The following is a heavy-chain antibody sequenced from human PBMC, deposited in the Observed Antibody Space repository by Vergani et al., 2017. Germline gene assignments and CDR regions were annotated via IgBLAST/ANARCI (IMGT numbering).Heavy chain of an antibody. CDR2: ISSSGSTI. D-gene: IGHD1-26*01. J-gene: IGHJ4*02. V-gene: IGHV3-48*04. CDR3: ARERSGSYDGVFDY. Sequence: EVQLLESGGGLVQPGGSLRLSCAASGFTFSSYAMSWIRQAPGKGLEWVSYISSSGSTIYYADSVKGRFTISRDNAKNSLYLQMNSLRAEDTAVYYCARERSGSYDGVFDYWGQGILVTVSS. CDR1: GFTFSSYA.